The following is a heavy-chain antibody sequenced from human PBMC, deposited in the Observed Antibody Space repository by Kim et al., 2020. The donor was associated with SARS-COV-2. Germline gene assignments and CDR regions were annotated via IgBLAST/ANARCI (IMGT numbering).Heavy chain of an antibody. V-gene: IGHV4-59*13. J-gene: IGHJ6*02. CDR1: GGSISSYY. CDR3: ATQGATVTTYYYYYGMDV. CDR2: IYYSGST. D-gene: IGHD4-17*01. Sequence: SETLSLTCTVSGGSISSYYWSWIRQPPGKGLEWIGYIYYSGSTNYNPSLKSRVTISVDTSKNQFSLKLSSVTAADTAVYYCATQGATVTTYYYYYGMDVWGQGTTVTVSS.